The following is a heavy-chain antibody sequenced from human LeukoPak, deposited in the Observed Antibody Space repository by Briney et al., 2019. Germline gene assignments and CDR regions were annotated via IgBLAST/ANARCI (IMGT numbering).Heavy chain of an antibody. CDR2: ISYDGSNK. CDR1: GVTFTSYG. CDR3: AKDPVKFWSGHDY. D-gene: IGHD3-3*01. V-gene: IGHV3-30*18. Sequence: GRSLRLSCAASGVTFTSYGMHWVRQAPGKGLEWVAVISYDGSNKYYADSVKGRFTIATDNSKNTLYLQINRMRAEDTAVYYCAKDPVKFWSGHDYWGQGTLVTVSS. J-gene: IGHJ4*02.